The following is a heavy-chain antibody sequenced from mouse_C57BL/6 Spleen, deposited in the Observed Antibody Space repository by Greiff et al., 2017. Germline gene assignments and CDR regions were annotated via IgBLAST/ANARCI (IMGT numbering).Heavy chain of an antibody. D-gene: IGHD1-1*02. CDR1: GFTFSSYA. J-gene: IGHJ4*01. Sequence: EVQRVESGEGLVKPGGSLKLSCAASGFTFSSYAMSWVRQTPEKRLEWVAYISSGGDYIYYADTVKGRFTISRDNARNTLYLQMSSLKSEDTAMYYCTRDGDGLWNYAMDYWGQGTSVTVSS. CDR2: ISSGGDYI. CDR3: TRDGDGLWNYAMDY. V-gene: IGHV5-9-1*02.